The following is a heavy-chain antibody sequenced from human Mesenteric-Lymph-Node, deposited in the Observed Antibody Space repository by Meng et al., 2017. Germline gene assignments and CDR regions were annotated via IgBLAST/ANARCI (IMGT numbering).Heavy chain of an antibody. CDR3: ARGVAAGVDY. J-gene: IGHJ4*02. CDR1: GYSFTTYH. D-gene: IGHD6-13*01. Sequence: ASVKVSCKTSGYSFTTYHINWVRQAAGQGPEWMGWMSTNTGDTGYAQKFQGRISMTRDTSISTAYMELSSLIFEDTAVYYCARGVAAGVDYWGQGTLVTVSS. CDR2: MSTNTGDT. V-gene: IGHV1-8*02.